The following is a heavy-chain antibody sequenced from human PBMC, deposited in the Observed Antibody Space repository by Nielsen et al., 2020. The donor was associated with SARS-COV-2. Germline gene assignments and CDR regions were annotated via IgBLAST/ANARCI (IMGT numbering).Heavy chain of an antibody. CDR3: ARHLMSHVGYCSGGSCEPFDY. D-gene: IGHD2-15*01. V-gene: IGHV3-30*03. Sequence: WIRQPPGKGLEWVAVISYDGSNKYYADSVKGRFTISRDNSKNTLYLQMYSLRAEDTAVYYCARHLMSHVGYCSGGSCEPFDYWGQGTLVTVSS. J-gene: IGHJ4*02. CDR2: ISYDGSNK.